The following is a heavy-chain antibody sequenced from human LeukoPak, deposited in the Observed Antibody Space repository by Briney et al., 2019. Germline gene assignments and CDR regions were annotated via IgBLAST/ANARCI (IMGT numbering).Heavy chain of an antibody. V-gene: IGHV1-2*02. Sequence: ASVKVSCKASGYAFTGYYLHWVRQAPGQGLEWMGWINPNSGGTNYAQTFQGRVTMARDTSISTAYMELSRLRSDDTAVYYCVRDRPSYYDSSVYYRENFDFWGQGTLVTVSS. D-gene: IGHD3-22*01. CDR1: GYAFTGYY. J-gene: IGHJ4*02. CDR3: VRDRPSYYDSSVYYRENFDF. CDR2: INPNSGGT.